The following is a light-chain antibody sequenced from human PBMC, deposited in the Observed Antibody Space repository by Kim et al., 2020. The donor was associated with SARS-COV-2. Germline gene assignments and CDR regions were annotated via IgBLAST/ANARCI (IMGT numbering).Light chain of an antibody. CDR2: EVT. CDR3: SSYTTSKTVI. J-gene: IGLJ2*01. CDR1: SSDVGSYNY. Sequence: QSALTQPASVSGSPGQSITISCTGTSSDVGSYNYVPWYQQYPGKAPKLMIYEVTKRPSGVSNRFSGSKSDNTASLTISGLQAEDEADYYCSSYTTSKTVIFGGGTKVTVL. V-gene: IGLV2-14*01.